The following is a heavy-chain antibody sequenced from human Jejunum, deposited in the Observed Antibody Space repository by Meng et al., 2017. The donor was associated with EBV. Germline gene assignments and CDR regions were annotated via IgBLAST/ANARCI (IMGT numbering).Heavy chain of an antibody. D-gene: IGHD6-25*01. CDR1: GFTFRGYL. CDR2: INEDGRIT. V-gene: IGHV3-74*01. CDR3: SRDLVGSADD. Sequence: VESGVALFQPGGSLRFSCAASGFTFRGYLMHWVRKGPGKGLVWVSRINEDGRITTYADSVKGRFTISRDNTKNTLYLQMNSLRAEDTAVYFCSRDLVGSADDWGQGTLVTVSS. J-gene: IGHJ4*02.